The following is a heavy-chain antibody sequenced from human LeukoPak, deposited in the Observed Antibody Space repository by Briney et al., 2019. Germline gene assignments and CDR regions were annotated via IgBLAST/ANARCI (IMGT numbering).Heavy chain of an antibody. J-gene: IGHJ4*02. V-gene: IGHV4-59*08. CDR1: GGSISSYY. CDR2: IYYSGST. CDR3: ARTGAYYGENDY. D-gene: IGHD4-17*01. Sequence: PSETLSLTCTVSGGSISSYYWSWLRQPPGKGLEGIGYIYYSGSTNYNPSLKSRVTISVDTSKNQFSLKLSSVTAADTAVYYCARTGAYYGENDYWGQGTLVTVSS.